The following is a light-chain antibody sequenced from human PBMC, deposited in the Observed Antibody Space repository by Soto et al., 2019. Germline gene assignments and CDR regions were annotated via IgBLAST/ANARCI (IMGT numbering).Light chain of an antibody. V-gene: IGKV3-20*01. Sequence: EVMLTQSPGTLSLSPGDRATLSCRASQTVSSSYLAWYQQKPGQAPRLLIYGASNRETGIPDRFSGRGSGTDFTLTISRLEPEDFAVYFCQQYGSSPQTFGQGTKVDIK. CDR2: GAS. CDR3: QQYGSSPQT. CDR1: QTVSSSY. J-gene: IGKJ1*01.